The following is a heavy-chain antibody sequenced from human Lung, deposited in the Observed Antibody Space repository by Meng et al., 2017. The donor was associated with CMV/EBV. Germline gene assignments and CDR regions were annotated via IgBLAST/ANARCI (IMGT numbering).Heavy chain of an antibody. CDR1: GGSLSNYR. D-gene: IGHD2-15*01. CDR3: ARGARLGYCSGANCYFNDF. Sequence: SVXVSXKASGGSLSNYRLNWVRQVPGQGFQWMGGIIPILGIPDYPENFQGRVTITADTSTDTAYMHLSSLRLEDTAVYYCARGARLGYCSGANCYFNDFWXQSTWVTVSS. CDR2: IIPILGIP. J-gene: IGHJ4*02. V-gene: IGHV1-69*10.